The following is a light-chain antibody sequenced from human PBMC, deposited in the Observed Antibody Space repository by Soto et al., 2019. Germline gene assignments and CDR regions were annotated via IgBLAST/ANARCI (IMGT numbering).Light chain of an antibody. CDR2: GAS. CDR1: QSVSSSY. CDR3: QQYGSSPIT. J-gene: IGKJ5*01. V-gene: IGKV3-20*01. Sequence: EIVLTQSPGTLSLSPGERATLSCRASQSVSSSYLAWYQQKPGQAPRLLIYGASSRATGIPDRFSGSGSGTDFTLTISTLETEDFAVYYCQQYGSSPITFGQGTRLDIQ.